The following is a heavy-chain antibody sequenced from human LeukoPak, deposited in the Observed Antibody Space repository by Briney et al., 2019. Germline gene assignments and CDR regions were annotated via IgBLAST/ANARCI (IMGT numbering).Heavy chain of an antibody. V-gene: IGHV3-53*01. CDR3: ATLHDYGDTSGY. CDR2: IYSGGST. J-gene: IGHJ4*02. Sequence: GGSLRLSCAASWFTVSSNYMSWVRQAPGEGLEWVSVIYSGGSTYYADSVKARFTISRDNSQNTLYLQMNSLRAEDTAVYYCATLHDYGDTSGYWGRGTLVTVSS. CDR1: WFTVSSNY. D-gene: IGHD4-17*01.